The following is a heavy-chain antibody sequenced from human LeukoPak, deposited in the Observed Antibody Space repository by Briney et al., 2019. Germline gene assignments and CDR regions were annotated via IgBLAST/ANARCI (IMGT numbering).Heavy chain of an antibody. D-gene: IGHD3-9*01. V-gene: IGHV3-23*01. CDR2: ISGSGANT. CDR1: GFTLSHYG. Sequence: GGSLRLSCAASGFTLSHYGMSWVRQAPGKGLEWVSSISGSGANTFYADSMRGRFTISRDNSKNTLYLQMNILRAEDTAIYYCAKDIAPNYDVLTGYYIGSEYFHHWGQGTLVTVSS. CDR3: AKDIAPNYDVLTGYYIGSEYFHH. J-gene: IGHJ1*01.